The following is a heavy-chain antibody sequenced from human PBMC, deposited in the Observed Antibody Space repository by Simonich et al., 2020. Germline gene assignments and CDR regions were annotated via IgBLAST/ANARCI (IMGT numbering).Heavy chain of an antibody. CDR3: ARGRNDFDY. J-gene: IGHJ4*02. Sequence: EVQLVESGGGVVRPGGSLRLSCAASGFTFDDYCMNWVRQAPWKGVEWVFGINWNGGSTDYADSVKGRFTISRDNAKNSLYLQMNSLRAEDTALYHCARGRNDFDYWGQGTLVTVSS. CDR2: INWNGGST. CDR1: GFTFDDYC. D-gene: IGHD1-1*01. V-gene: IGHV3-20*01.